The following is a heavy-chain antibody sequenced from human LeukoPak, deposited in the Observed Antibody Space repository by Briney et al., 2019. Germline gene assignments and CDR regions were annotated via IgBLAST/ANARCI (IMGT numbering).Heavy chain of an antibody. J-gene: IGHJ4*02. D-gene: IGHD4-17*01. CDR2: INWNGGST. CDR1: GFTFDDYG. V-gene: IGHV3-20*04. CDR3: ATYGDLGDY. Sequence: GGSLRLSCAASGFTFDDYGMSWVRQAPGKGLEWVSGINWNGGSTGYADSVKGRFTISRDNSKNTLYLQMNSLRAEDTAVYYCATYGDLGDYWGQGTLVTVSS.